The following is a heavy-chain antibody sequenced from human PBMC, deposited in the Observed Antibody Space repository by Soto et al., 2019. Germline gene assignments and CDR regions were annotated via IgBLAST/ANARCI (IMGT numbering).Heavy chain of an antibody. CDR3: ARGESLYSSGWLFDY. CDR1: GGSISSSSYY. D-gene: IGHD6-19*01. J-gene: IGHJ4*02. V-gene: IGHV4-39*01. Sequence: SETLSLTCTVSGGSISSSSYYWGWIRQPPGKGLEWIGSIYYSGSTYYNPSLKSRVTISVDTSKNQFSLKLSSVTAADTAVYYCARGESLYSSGWLFDYWGQGTLVTVSS. CDR2: IYYSGST.